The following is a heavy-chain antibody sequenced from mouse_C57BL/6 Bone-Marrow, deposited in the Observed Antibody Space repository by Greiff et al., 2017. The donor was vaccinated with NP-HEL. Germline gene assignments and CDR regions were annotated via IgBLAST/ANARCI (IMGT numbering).Heavy chain of an antibody. Sequence: QVQLQQPGAELVKPGASVTMSCKASGYTFTSYWITWVKQRPGQGLEWIGDIYPGSGSTDYNQKFKSKATLTVDTSSSTAYMQLSSLTSEDSAVYYCARSYYSNYGYWGQGTTLTVSS. V-gene: IGHV1-55*01. CDR3: ARSYYSNYGY. CDR2: IYPGSGST. J-gene: IGHJ2*01. CDR1: GYTFTSYW. D-gene: IGHD2-5*01.